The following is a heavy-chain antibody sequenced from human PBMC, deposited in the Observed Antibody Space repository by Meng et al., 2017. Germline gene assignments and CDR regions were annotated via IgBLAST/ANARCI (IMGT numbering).Heavy chain of an antibody. V-gene: IGHV4-34*01. CDR3: ASFSVGERQFDY. Sequence: SETLSLTCAVYGGSFSGYYWSWIRQPPGKGLEWIGEINHSGSTNYNPSLKRRVTISVDTSKNQFSLKLSSVTAADTAVYYCASFSVGERQFDYWGQGTLVTVSS. D-gene: IGHD1-1*01. CDR1: GGSFSGYY. CDR2: INHSGST. J-gene: IGHJ4*02.